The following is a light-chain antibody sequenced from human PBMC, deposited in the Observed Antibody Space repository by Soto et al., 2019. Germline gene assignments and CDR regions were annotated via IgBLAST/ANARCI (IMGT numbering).Light chain of an antibody. V-gene: IGKV1-39*01. J-gene: IGKJ1*01. CDR2: AAS. CDR1: QSISSY. Sequence: DIQMTQSPSSLSASVGDRVTITCRASQSISSYLNWYQQKPGKAPKLLIYAASSLQSGVPSRFSGSGSGTDFTLTNSRLQPQDPATSYRQQSNSTPPAVGHRTQGDIK. CDR3: QQSNSTPPA.